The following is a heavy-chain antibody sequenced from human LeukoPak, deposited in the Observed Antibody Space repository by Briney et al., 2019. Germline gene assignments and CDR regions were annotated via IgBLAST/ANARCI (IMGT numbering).Heavy chain of an antibody. V-gene: IGHV3-53*01. D-gene: IGHD1-26*01. CDR3: ARDPYSGAYGDTYYYFMDV. CDR2: IYSGGST. Sequence: GGSLRLSCAASGFTVSSNYMSWVRQAPGKGLEWVSVIYSGGSTYYADSVKGRFTISRDNSKNTLYLQMNSLRAEDTAVYYCARDPYSGAYGDTYYYFMDVWGKGTTVTISS. J-gene: IGHJ6*03. CDR1: GFTVSSNY.